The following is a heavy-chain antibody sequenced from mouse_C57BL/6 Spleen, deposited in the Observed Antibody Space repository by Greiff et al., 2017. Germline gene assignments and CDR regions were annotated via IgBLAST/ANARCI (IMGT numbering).Heavy chain of an antibody. J-gene: IGHJ2*01. Sequence: VHVKQSGAELVRPGASVKLSCTASGFNIKDYYMHWVKQRPEQGLEWIGRIDPEDGDTEYAPKFQGKATMTADTSSNTAYLQLSSLTSEDTAVYYCTYYGSSYGDFDYWGQGTTLTVSS. CDR3: TYYGSSYGDFDY. CDR1: GFNIKDYY. CDR2: IDPEDGDT. D-gene: IGHD1-1*01. V-gene: IGHV14-1*01.